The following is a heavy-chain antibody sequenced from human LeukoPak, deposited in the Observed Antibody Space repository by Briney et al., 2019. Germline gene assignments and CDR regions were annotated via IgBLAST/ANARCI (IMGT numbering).Heavy chain of an antibody. CDR3: SRENGAFSPFGY. V-gene: IGHV4-4*02. CDR1: GGSITSINW. J-gene: IGHJ4*02. CDR2: VSLSGLT. Sequence: PSETLSLTCGVSGGSITSINWWSWVRQPPGQGLEWIGEVSLSGLTNYNPSLSSRVIMALDTSKNHLSLNLTSVTAADTAVYYCSRENGAFSPFGYWGQGTLVTVPS. D-gene: IGHD2-8*01.